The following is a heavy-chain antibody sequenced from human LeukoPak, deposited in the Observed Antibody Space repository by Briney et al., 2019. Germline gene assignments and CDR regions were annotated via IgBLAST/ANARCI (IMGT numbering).Heavy chain of an antibody. D-gene: IGHD6-19*01. CDR2: ISGSGGTT. J-gene: IGHJ3*02. V-gene: IGHV3-23*01. Sequence: PGGSLRLSCAASGFTFNSYSMNWVRQAPGKGLEWVSGISGSGGTTYYAESVKGRFTLSRDNSNNTLYVRMNSLRAEDTAVYYCAKEASYSSGIDAFDIWGRGTMVTVSS. CDR1: GFTFNSYS. CDR3: AKEASYSSGIDAFDI.